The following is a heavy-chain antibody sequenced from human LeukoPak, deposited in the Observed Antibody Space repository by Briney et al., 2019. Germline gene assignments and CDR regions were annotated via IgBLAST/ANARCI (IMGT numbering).Heavy chain of an antibody. J-gene: IGHJ5*02. CDR1: GGSISSYY. CDR3: ARDGGSSWSFDP. Sequence: PSETLSLTCTVSGGSISSYYWSWIRQPPGKGLEWIGYIYYSGSTNYNPSLKSRVTISVDTSKNQFSLKLSSVTAADTAVYYCARDGGSSWSFDPWGQGTLVTVSS. D-gene: IGHD6-13*01. V-gene: IGHV4-59*12. CDR2: IYYSGST.